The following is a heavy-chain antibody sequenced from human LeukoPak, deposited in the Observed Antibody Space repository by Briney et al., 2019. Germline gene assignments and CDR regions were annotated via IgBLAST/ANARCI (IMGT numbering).Heavy chain of an antibody. D-gene: IGHD2-21*02. J-gene: IGHJ3*02. CDR2: IYYSGST. V-gene: IGHV4-39*01. CDR3: ARHGPPAYCGGDCYSGAFDI. Sequence: SETLSLTCTVSGGSISSSSYYCGWIRQPPGKGLEWIGRIYYSGSTYYNPSLKRRVPISVDTSKNQFSLKLSSVTAADTAVYYCARHGPPAYCGGDCYSGAFDIWGQGTMVTVSS. CDR1: GGSISSSSYY.